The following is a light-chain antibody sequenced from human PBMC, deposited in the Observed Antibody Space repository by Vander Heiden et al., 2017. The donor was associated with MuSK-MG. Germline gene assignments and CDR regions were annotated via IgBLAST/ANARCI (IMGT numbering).Light chain of an antibody. CDR1: QGISSY. CDR3: QRVPA. J-gene: IGKJ4*01. V-gene: IGKV1D-43*01. Sequence: AIRMTQSPFSLSASVGDRVTITCWASQGISSYLAWYQQKPAKAPKLFIYYASSLQSGVQSRFSGSGSGTYYTLTISSLQPEDFATYYCQRVPAFGGGTKVEIK. CDR2: YAS.